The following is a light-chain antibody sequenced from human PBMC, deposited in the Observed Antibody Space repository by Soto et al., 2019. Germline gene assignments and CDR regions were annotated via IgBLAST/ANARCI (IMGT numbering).Light chain of an antibody. CDR2: QSS. V-gene: IGKV1-5*03. CDR3: RQYSSLWT. J-gene: IGKJ1*01. Sequence: DIQLSQSPSTLSASVGDRVTISCRASQTVRTYLAWYQQKPGKAPKLLIFQSSTLEIGVPSRFSGSGSGTEFTLTISSLQPDDVATYYCRQYSSLWTFGQGTKGDMK. CDR1: QTVRTY.